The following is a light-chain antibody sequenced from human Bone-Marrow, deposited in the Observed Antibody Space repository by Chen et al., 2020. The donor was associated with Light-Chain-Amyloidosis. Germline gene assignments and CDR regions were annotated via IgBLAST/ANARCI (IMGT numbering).Light chain of an antibody. CDR3: MQSIQLPLT. J-gene: IGKJ4*01. CDR1: QSLRDIKTY. Sequence: DIVMTQTPLSLSVTPGQPASISCKSSQSLRDIKTYLYWYLQKPGQSPQLLIYEVSNRFSGVPDSFSGSGSETDFTLKISRVEAEDVVVYYCMQSIQLPLTFGGGTKVEIK. V-gene: IGKV2D-29*02. CDR2: EVS.